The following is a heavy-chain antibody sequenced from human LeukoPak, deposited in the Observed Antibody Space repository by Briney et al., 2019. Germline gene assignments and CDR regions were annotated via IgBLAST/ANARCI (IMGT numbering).Heavy chain of an antibody. CDR3: AKGEMATSRFADS. J-gene: IGHJ4*02. D-gene: IGHD5-24*01. CDR1: GFTFYTYA. CDR2: ISGGGGDT. Sequence: GGSLRLSCVGSGFTFYTYALSWVRQAPGKGLEWVSSISGGGGDTYYRDSVKGRFTISRDNSKNTLYLQMNGLRGEDTAVYYCAKGEMATSRFADSWGQGTLVTVSS. V-gene: IGHV3-23*01.